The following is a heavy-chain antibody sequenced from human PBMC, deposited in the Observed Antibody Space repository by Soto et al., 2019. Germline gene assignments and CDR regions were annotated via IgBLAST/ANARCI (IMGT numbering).Heavy chain of an antibody. CDR3: ARGPPYIVVVVAATRYFDY. CDR1: GGSFSGYD. V-gene: IGHV4-34*01. Sequence: SETLSLTCAVYGGSFSGYDWSGIRQPPGKGLEWIGEINHSGSTNYNPSLKSRVTISVDTSKNQFSLKLSSVTAADTAVYYCARGPPYIVVVVAATRYFDYWGQGTLVTVSS. CDR2: INHSGST. J-gene: IGHJ4*02. D-gene: IGHD2-15*01.